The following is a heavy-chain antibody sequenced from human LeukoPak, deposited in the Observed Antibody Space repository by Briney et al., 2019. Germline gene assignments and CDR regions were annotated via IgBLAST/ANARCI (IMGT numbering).Heavy chain of an antibody. J-gene: IGHJ4*02. CDR1: GSTFSSYA. V-gene: IGHV1-69*05. CDR3: ARELGMDYYDSSGYLVYYFDY. D-gene: IGHD3-22*01. Sequence: GSSVKVSCKASGSTFSSYAISWVRQAPGQGLEWMGGIIPIFGTANYAQKFQGRVTITTDESTSTAYMELSSLRSEDTAVYYCARELGMDYYDSSGYLVYYFDYWGQGTLVTVSS. CDR2: IIPIFGTA.